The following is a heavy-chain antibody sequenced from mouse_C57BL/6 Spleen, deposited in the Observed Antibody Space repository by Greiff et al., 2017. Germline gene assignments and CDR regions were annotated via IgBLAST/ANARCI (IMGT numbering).Heavy chain of an antibody. CDR3: ENWENYGSIWYIDV. Sequence: QVQLQQSGAELARPGASVKLSCKASGYTFTSYGISWVKQRTGQGLEWIGEIYPRSGSTNYNEKFKGKATLTADKSSSTAYMELRSLTSQESAVYAGENWENYGSIWYIDVWGTGTTVTVSS. J-gene: IGHJ1*03. CDR1: GYTFTSYG. CDR2: IYPRSGST. D-gene: IGHD1-1*01. V-gene: IGHV1-81*01.